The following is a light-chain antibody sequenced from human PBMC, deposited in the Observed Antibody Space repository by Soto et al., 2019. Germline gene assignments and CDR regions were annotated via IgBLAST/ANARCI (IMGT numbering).Light chain of an antibody. Sequence: SYELTQTPSVSVAPGQTARITCGGDNIGANSVHWYQQKPGQAPILVVYDDSDRPSGIPERFSGSNSGNTAALTITRVEGGDEADYYCRVWHSSRGVFGGGTKVTVL. V-gene: IGLV3-21*02. CDR3: RVWHSSRGV. CDR2: DDS. J-gene: IGLJ2*01. CDR1: NIGANS.